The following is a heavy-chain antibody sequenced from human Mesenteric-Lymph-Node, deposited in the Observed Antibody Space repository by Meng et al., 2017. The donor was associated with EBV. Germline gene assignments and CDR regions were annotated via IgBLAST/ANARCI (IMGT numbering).Heavy chain of an antibody. J-gene: IGHJ4*02. CDR2: IFDSETT. Sequence: QVRLQEAGPGLVKPSGTLSLTCAVSGGSFNYSNWWSWVRQPPGQGLEWIGEIFDSETTNYNPSLKSRVTISVDTAKNQFSLKMSSVTAADTAVYYCARLIVGSLSTFDYWGQGALVTVSS. D-gene: IGHD1-26*01. CDR1: GGSFNYSNW. V-gene: IGHV4-4*02. CDR3: ARLIVGSLSTFDY.